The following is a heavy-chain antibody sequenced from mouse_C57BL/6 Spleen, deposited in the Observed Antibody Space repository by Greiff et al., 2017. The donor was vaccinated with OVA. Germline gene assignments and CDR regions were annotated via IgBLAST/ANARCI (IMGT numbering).Heavy chain of an antibody. Sequence: DVMLVESGGGLVKPGGSLKLSCAASGFTFSSYAMSWVRQTPEKRLEWVATISDGGSYTSSPDNVKGRFTISRDNAKNNLYLQMSHLKSEDTAMYYCARDYGTIGWFAYWGQGTLVTVSA. CDR1: GFTFSSYA. D-gene: IGHD4-1*01. CDR2: ISDGGSYT. V-gene: IGHV5-4*01. CDR3: ARDYGTIGWFAY. J-gene: IGHJ3*01.